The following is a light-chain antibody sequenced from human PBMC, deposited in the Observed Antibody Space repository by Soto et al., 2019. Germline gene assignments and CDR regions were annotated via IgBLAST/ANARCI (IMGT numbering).Light chain of an antibody. Sequence: HSVLTQPASVSGSPGQSITISCTGSSSDVGGYDYVCWYQQYPGKAPKLIIYAVTDRPSGVSNRFSGSKSGNTASLIISGLQAEDEADYYCSSYTTSSTVVFGGGTKLTVL. V-gene: IGLV2-14*03. CDR1: SSDVGGYDY. CDR3: SSYTTSSTVV. CDR2: AVT. J-gene: IGLJ2*01.